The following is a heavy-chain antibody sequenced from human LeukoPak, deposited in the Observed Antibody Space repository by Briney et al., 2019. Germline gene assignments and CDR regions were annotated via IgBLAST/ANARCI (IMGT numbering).Heavy chain of an antibody. J-gene: IGHJ3*02. CDR1: GYTFTSYG. V-gene: IGHV1-18*01. CDR2: ISAYNGNT. D-gene: IGHD3-16*01. Sequence: ASVKVSCKASGYTFTSYGISWVRQAPGQGPEWMGWISAYNGNTNYAQKLQGRVTMTTDTSTSAAYMELRSLRSDDRAVYYYASRRGPGAFDIWGQGTMVTVSS. CDR3: ASRRGPGAFDI.